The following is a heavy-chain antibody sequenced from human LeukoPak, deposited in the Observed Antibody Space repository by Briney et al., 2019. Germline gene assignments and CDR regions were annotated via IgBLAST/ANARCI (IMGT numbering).Heavy chain of an antibody. Sequence: AETLSLTCAVYGGSFSAYYWTWIRQPPGKGLEWIGEINHSGSSNYNSSLRRRVTISVDTSCKQFSLGLSSVTAADTAVYYCAPRGDIEHSYVYGKWFDPWGQGTRVTVSS. CDR1: GGSFSAYY. CDR2: INHSGSS. D-gene: IGHD5-18*01. J-gene: IGHJ5*02. CDR3: APRGDIEHSYVYGKWFDP. V-gene: IGHV4-34*01.